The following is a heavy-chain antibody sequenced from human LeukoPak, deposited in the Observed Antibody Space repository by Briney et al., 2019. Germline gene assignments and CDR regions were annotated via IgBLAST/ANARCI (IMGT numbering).Heavy chain of an antibody. CDR3: ARVNVHDAFDI. D-gene: IGHD3-16*01. CDR1: GGSISSYY. V-gene: IGHV4-59*01. J-gene: IGHJ3*02. CDR2: IYYSGST. Sequence: PSETLSLTCTVSGGSISSYYWSWIRQPPGKGLERIGYIYYSGSTNYNPSLKSRVTISVDTSKNQFSLKLSSVTAADTAVYYCARVNVHDAFDIWGQGTMVTVSS.